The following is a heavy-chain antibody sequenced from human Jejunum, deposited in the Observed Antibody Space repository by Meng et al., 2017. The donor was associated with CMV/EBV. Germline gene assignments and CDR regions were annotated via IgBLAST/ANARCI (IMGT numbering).Heavy chain of an antibody. D-gene: IGHD1-1*01. Sequence: LSCAASGFTFSSYAMSWVRQAPGKGLEWVSAISGSGGSTYYADSVKGRFTISRDPSKNTLYLQMNSLKTEDTAVYFCVRGYNSFDSWGRGTLVTVSS. CDR2: ISGSGGST. CDR1: GFTFSSYA. CDR3: VRGYNSFDS. V-gene: IGHV3-23*01. J-gene: IGHJ4*02.